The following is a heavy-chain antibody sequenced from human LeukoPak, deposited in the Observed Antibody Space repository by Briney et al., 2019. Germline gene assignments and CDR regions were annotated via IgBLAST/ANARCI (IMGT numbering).Heavy chain of an antibody. CDR2: ISSSGSTI. CDR1: GFTFSSYE. D-gene: IGHD4-23*01. V-gene: IGHV3-48*03. Sequence: GGSLRLSCAASGFTFSSYETNWVRQAPGKGLEWVSYISSSGSTIYYADSVKGRFTISRDNAKNSLYLQMNSLRAEDTAVYYCARDRDYGGTWDYWGQGTLVTVSS. J-gene: IGHJ4*02. CDR3: ARDRDYGGTWDY.